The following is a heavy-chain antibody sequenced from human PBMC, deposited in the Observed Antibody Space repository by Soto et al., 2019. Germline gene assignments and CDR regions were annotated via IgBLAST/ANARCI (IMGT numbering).Heavy chain of an antibody. J-gene: IGHJ4*02. CDR3: ARRGRYCSGGSCYPKLYYFDY. CDR1: GYTFTSYD. V-gene: IGHV1-8*01. D-gene: IGHD2-15*01. CDR2: MNPNSGNT. Sequence: ASVKVSCKASGYTFTSYDSNWVGQATGQGLEWMGWMNPNSGNTGYAQKFQGRVTMTRNTSISTAYMELSSLRSEDTAVYYCARRGRYCSGGSCYPKLYYFDYWGQGTLVTVSS.